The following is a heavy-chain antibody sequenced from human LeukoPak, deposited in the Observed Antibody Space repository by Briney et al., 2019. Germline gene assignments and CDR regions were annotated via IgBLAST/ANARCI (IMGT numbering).Heavy chain of an antibody. D-gene: IGHD3-22*01. CDR3: AREKPYYYDSSGPFDY. Sequence: GGSLRLSCAASGFTFSSYEMNWVRQAPGKGVEGGSCISSSGSTIYYADSGKGRFTLYRDNAKNSLYLQMNSLRAEDTAVYYCAREKPYYYDSSGPFDYWGQGTLVTVSS. J-gene: IGHJ4*02. CDR2: ISSSGSTI. CDR1: GFTFSSYE. V-gene: IGHV3-48*03.